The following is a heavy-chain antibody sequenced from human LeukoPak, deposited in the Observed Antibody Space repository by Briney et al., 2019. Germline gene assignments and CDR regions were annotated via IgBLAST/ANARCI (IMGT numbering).Heavy chain of an antibody. J-gene: IGHJ4*02. CDR3: ARSGYGDHYFDY. CDR2: IYYSGSS. Sequence: SETLSLTCSVSDDSVSSGGYYWSWIRRPPGKGLEWIGYIYYSGSSFYNPSLKSRLSISVDTSKYQFSLKLNSVTAADTAVYYCARSGYGDHYFDYWGQGALVTVSS. V-gene: IGHV4-30-4*01. D-gene: IGHD4-17*01. CDR1: DDSVSSGGYY.